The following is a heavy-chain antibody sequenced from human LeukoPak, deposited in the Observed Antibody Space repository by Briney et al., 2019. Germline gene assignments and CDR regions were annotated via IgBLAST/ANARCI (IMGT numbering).Heavy chain of an antibody. Sequence: GESLKISCKGSGYSFTRHWIAWVRQMPGKGLEWMGIIYPGDSDITYSPSFQGQVTISADKSISTAYLQWSSLKASDTAMYYCARQNYDILTGYFYFDQWGQGTLVTVSS. V-gene: IGHV5-51*01. CDR2: IYPGDSDI. J-gene: IGHJ4*02. D-gene: IGHD3-9*01. CDR1: GYSFTRHW. CDR3: ARQNYDILTGYFYFDQ.